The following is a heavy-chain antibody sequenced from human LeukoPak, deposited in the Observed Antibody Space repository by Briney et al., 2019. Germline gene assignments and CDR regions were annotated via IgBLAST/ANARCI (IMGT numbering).Heavy chain of an antibody. CDR3: AKDEDYGHYRALTIDY. V-gene: IGHV3-30*02. Sequence: GGSLRLSCAASGFIFSNFGMHWVRQTPGKGLEWVAFIRYDKSRKIYADSVKGRFTVSRDNSENTLSLQMNSLRGEDTAVYYCAKDEDYGHYRALTIDYWGQGTLVTVSS. CDR1: GFIFSNFG. J-gene: IGHJ4*02. CDR2: IRYDKSRK. D-gene: IGHD4-17*01.